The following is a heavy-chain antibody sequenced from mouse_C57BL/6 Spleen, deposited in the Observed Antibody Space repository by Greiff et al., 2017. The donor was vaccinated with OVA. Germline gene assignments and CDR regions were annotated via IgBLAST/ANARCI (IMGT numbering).Heavy chain of an antibody. J-gene: IGHJ2*01. D-gene: IGHD1-1*01. V-gene: IGHV1-55*01. CDR1: GYTFTSYW. CDR3: AREDYYGSSSFDY. Sequence: VQLQQPGAELVKPGASVQMSCKASGYTFTSYWITWVKQRPGQGLEWIGDIYPGSGSTNYNEKFKSKATLTVDTSSSTAYMQLSSLTSEDSAVYYCAREDYYGSSSFDYWGQGTTLTVSS. CDR2: IYPGSGST.